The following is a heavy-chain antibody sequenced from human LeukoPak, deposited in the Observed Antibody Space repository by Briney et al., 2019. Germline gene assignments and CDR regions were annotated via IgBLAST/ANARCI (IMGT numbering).Heavy chain of an antibody. CDR1: GGSISSGGYY. CDR3: XXXXXXXXRHFDY. J-gene: IGHJ4*02. Sequence: SQTLSLTCTVSGGSISSGGYYWSWIRQHPGKGLEWIGYIYYSGSTYYNPSLKSRVTISVDTSKNQFSLKLSSVTAADTAVYYXXXXXXXXXRHFDYWGQGTLVTVSS. V-gene: IGHV4-31*03. CDR2: IYYSGST.